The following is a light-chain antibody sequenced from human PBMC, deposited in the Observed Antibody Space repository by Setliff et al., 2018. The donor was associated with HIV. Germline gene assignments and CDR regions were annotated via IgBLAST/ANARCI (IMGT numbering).Light chain of an antibody. V-gene: IGLV3-21*03. Sequence: SYELTQPPSVSVAPGKTARITCGGNKIGSKSVHWYQQKPGQAPVLVVYDDNDRPSGIPERFSGSNSGNTATLTISRVEAGDEADYYCQVWDSSSDHHVFGTGTKGIVL. CDR2: DDN. CDR1: KIGSKS. CDR3: QVWDSSSDHHV. J-gene: IGLJ1*01.